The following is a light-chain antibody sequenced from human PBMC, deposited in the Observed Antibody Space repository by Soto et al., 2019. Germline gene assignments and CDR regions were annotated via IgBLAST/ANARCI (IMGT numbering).Light chain of an antibody. CDR2: DVS. Sequence: QSALTQPASVSGSPGQAITISCTGTSRDVGTYEYVSWYQHHPGKAPKLMIYDVSNRPSGVSDRFSGSKSCNTASLTISGLQAEDEADYYCSSYASNGDVLFGGGTKLTVL. CDR3: SSYASNGDVL. V-gene: IGLV2-14*03. J-gene: IGLJ2*01. CDR1: SRDVGTYEY.